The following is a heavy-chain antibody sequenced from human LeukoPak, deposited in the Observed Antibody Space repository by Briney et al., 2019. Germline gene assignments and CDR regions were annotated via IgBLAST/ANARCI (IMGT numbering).Heavy chain of an antibody. CDR2: ISSRSSYI. CDR3: ARVIDLGGVHDAFDI. Sequence: GGSLRLSCAASGFTFSTYSMNWVRQALGKGLEWVSSISSRSSYIYYADSGEGRFTISRDNAKNSLYLQMNSLRAEDTAVYYCARVIDLGGVHDAFDIWGQGTMVTVSS. CDR1: GFTFSTYS. D-gene: IGHD3-16*02. V-gene: IGHV3-21*01. J-gene: IGHJ3*02.